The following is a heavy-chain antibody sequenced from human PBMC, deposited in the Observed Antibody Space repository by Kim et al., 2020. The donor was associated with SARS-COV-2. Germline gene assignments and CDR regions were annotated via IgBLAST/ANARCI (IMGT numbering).Heavy chain of an antibody. CDR2: IYHSGST. CDR3: ARAPEGAGTIDY. D-gene: IGHD6-19*01. V-gene: IGHV4-4*02. J-gene: IGHJ4*02. CDR1: GGSISSSNW. Sequence: SETLSLTCAVSGGSISSSNWWTWLRQPPGKGLEWIGQIYHSGSTNYNTSLKSRVTISVDKSKNQFSLKLNSMTAADTAVYYCARAPEGAGTIDYWCRGTLVTVSS.